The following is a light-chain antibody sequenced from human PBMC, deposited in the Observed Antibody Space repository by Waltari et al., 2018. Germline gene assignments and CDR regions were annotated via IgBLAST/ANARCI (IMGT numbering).Light chain of an antibody. J-gene: IGLJ2*01. CDR3: SSYTSSGVV. V-gene: IGLV2-14*01. CDR2: DVY. Sequence: QSALTQPASVSGSPGQAIIISCTGTGSDVGGYDYVSWYQQYPGKAPRLIIYDVYNRPSGVSNRFSGSKSDNTASLTISGLQAEDESVYYSSSYTSSGVVFGGGTKLTVL. CDR1: GSDVGGYDY.